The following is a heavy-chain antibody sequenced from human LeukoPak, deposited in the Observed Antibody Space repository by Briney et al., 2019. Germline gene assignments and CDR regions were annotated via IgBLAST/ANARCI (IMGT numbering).Heavy chain of an antibody. Sequence: SETLSLTCIVSGESISGFYWNWIRQPPGKGLEWLGYIYYSGSTYYNPSLKSRVTISIDTSKNQFSLKLSSVTAADTAVYYCARVGAAAGTFGAFDIWGQGTMVTVSS. V-gene: IGHV4-59*12. CDR1: GESISGFY. CDR3: ARVGAAAGTFGAFDI. CDR2: IYYSGST. D-gene: IGHD6-13*01. J-gene: IGHJ3*02.